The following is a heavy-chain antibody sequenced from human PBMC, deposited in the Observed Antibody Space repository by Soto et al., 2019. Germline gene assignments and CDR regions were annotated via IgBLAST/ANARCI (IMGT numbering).Heavy chain of an antibody. CDR2: ISYDGSNK. D-gene: IGHD5-12*01. CDR1: GFTFSSYA. V-gene: IGHV3-30-3*01. CDR3: ARDGGSGSSP. Sequence: LRLSCAASGFTFSSYAMHWVRQAPGKGLEWVAVISYDGSNKYYADSVKGRFTISRDNSKNTLYLQMNSLRAEDTAVYYCARDGGSGSSPWGQGTLVTVSS. J-gene: IGHJ5*02.